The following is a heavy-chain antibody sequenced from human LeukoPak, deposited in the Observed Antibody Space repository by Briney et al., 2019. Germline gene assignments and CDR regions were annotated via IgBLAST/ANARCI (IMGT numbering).Heavy chain of an antibody. D-gene: IGHD3-22*01. V-gene: IGHV3-30*04. CDR3: ARDSRTYYYDSSGYYPPDY. CDR1: GFTFSSYA. Sequence: PGGSLRLSCAASGFTFSSYAMHWVRQAPGKGLEWVAVISHDGSNKYYADSVKGRFTISRDNSKNTLYLQMNSLRAEDTAVYYCARDSRTYYYDSSGYYPPDYWGQGTLVTVSS. J-gene: IGHJ4*02. CDR2: ISHDGSNK.